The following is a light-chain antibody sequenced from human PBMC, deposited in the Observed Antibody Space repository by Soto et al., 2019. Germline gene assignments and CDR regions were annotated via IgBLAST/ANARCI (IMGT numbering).Light chain of an antibody. Sequence: QSALTQPASVSGSPGQSITLSCTGTSSDVGSYNLVSWYQQHPGKAPKLMISEGGKRPSGVSNRFSGSKSGNTASLTIPGPQAEDGADYYRGSFAGGSPYVFGTGTKLTVL. CDR3: GSFAGGSPYV. V-gene: IGLV2-23*01. CDR2: EGG. J-gene: IGLJ1*01. CDR1: SSDVGSYNL.